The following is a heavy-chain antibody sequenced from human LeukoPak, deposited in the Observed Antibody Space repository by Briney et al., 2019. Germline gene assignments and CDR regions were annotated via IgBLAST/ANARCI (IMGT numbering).Heavy chain of an antibody. V-gene: IGHV1-2*02. D-gene: IGHD3-3*01. J-gene: IGHJ4*02. Sequence: ASVKVSCKASGYTFTGYFMHWVRQAPGQGLEWMGWINPNSGGTNYAQKFQGRVTMTRDASINTAYMELTSDDTAVYFCARASTFGVLPDYWGQGTLVTVSS. CDR2: INPNSGGT. CDR1: GYTFTGYF. CDR3: ARASTFGVLPDY.